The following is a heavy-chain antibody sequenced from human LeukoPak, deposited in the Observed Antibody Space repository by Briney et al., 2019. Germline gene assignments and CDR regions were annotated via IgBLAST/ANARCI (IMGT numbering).Heavy chain of an antibody. CDR3: ARVPRWYVIDY. D-gene: IGHD4-23*01. CDR2: ISSSGSTI. J-gene: IGHJ4*02. CDR1: EFTFSSYE. V-gene: IGHV3-48*03. Sequence: QPGGSLRLSCAASEFTFSSYEMKWVRQAPGKGLEWVSYISSSGSTIYYADSVKGRFTISRDNAKNSLYLQMNSLRAEDTAVYYCARVPRWYVIDYWGQGTLVTVSS.